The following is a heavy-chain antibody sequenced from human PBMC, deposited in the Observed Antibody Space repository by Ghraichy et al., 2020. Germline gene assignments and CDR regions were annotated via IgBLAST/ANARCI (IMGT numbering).Heavy chain of an antibody. Sequence: GSLRLSCAASGFTFRTYSMHWVRQAPGKGLEWVAVISYDGSNKYYADSVKGRFTISRDNSKNTLYLQMNSLRAEDTAVYYCARDIKSSSWSYYYYAMDVWGQGTTVTVSS. J-gene: IGHJ6*02. CDR2: ISYDGSNK. CDR3: ARDIKSSSWSYYYYAMDV. D-gene: IGHD6-13*01. V-gene: IGHV3-30-3*01. CDR1: GFTFRTYS.